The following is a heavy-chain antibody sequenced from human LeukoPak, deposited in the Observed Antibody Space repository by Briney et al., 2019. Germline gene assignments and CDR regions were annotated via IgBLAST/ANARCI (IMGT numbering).Heavy chain of an antibody. D-gene: IGHD3-3*01. V-gene: IGHV3-74*01. CDR1: GLTFSSHW. J-gene: IGHJ5*02. CDR3: ARGFDAYYDFWSGYYFNWFDP. Sequence: GGSLRLSCAASGLTFSSHWMHWVRQAPGKGLVWVSRITNDGSSTTYADSVKGRFTISRDNAKNSLYLQMNSLRAEDTAVYYCARGFDAYYDFWSGYYFNWFDPWGQGTLVTVSS. CDR2: ITNDGSST.